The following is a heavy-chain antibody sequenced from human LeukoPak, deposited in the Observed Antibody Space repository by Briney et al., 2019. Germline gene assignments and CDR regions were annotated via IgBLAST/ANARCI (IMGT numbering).Heavy chain of an antibody. J-gene: IGHJ4*02. CDR1: GFTFSSYG. CDR3: AKEQALRYFDWLLSGFDY. CDR2: IWYDGSNK. V-gene: IGHV3-33*06. Sequence: GRSLRLSCAASGFTFSSYGMHWVCQAPGKGLEWVAVIWYDGSNKYYADSVKGRFTISRDNSKNTLYLQMNSLRAEDTAVYYCAKEQALRYFDWLLSGFDYWGQGTLVTVSS. D-gene: IGHD3-9*01.